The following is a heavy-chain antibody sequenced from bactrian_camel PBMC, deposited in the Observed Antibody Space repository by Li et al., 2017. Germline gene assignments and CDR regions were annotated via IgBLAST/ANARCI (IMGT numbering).Heavy chain of an antibody. D-gene: IGHD1*01. J-gene: IGHJ4*01. V-gene: IGHV3S60*01. CDR2: VRRDGTT. Sequence: HVQLVESGGGSVQAGGSLKLTCAGSAYILEQCGMGWFRQTPGKEENLVSVRRDGTTIYADSVKGRFTISQDTTNGTIYLTMNNPQPEDSAKYYCAAAYPYDKTLTMIPIGSRRPGFGVWGQGTQVTVS. CDR3: AAAYPYDKTLTMIPIGSRRPGFGV. CDR1: AYILEQCG.